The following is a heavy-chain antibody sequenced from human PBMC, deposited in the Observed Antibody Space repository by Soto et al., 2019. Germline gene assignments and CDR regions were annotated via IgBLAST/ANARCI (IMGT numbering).Heavy chain of an antibody. J-gene: IGHJ4*02. CDR3: AKDPLTTVAYFRFDY. CDR1: GFTFSSYA. Sequence: PGGSLRLSCAASGFTFSSYAISWVRHAPWKGLEWVSAISGSGGRTYYADSVKGRFTISRDNSKKTLYLQMNSLRAEDAAVYYCAKDPLTTVAYFRFDYWGQRILFTVSS. CDR2: ISGSGGRT. D-gene: IGHD4-17*01. V-gene: IGHV3-23*01.